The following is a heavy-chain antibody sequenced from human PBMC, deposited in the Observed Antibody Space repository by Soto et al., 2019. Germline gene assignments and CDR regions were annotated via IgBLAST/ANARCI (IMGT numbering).Heavy chain of an antibody. CDR2: MYDSGST. Sequence: NPSETLSLTCTVSGGSISSYHWSWIRQPPGKGLEWIGHMYDSGSTNYNPSLKSRVTISIDASKNQFSLKLSSVTAADTAVYYCARESVRFSTSAPNDFYHSGMDAWGQGTTVTVPS. CDR1: GGSISSYH. D-gene: IGHD2-2*01. V-gene: IGHV4-59*01. CDR3: ARESVRFSTSAPNDFYHSGMDA. J-gene: IGHJ6*02.